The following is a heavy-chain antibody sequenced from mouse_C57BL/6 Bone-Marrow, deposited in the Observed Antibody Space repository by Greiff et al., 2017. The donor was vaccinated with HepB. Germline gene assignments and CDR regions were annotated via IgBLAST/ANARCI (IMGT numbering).Heavy chain of an antibody. V-gene: IGHV1-69*01. CDR1: GYTFTSYW. Sequence: VKQSCKASGYTFTSYWMHWVKQRPGQGLEWIGEIDPSDSYTNYNQKFKGKSTLTVDKSSSTAYMQLSSLTSEDSAVYYCARNGYYWYFDVWGTGTTVTVSS. CDR3: ARNGYYWYFDV. D-gene: IGHD2-2*01. CDR2: IDPSDSYT. J-gene: IGHJ1*03.